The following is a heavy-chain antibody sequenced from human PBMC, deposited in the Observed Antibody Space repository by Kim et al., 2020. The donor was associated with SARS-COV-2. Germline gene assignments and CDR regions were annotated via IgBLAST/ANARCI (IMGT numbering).Heavy chain of an antibody. CDR2: IYPGDSDT. Sequence: GESLQISCKGSGYSFTSYWIGWVRQMPGKGLEWMGSIYPGDSDTRYSPSFQGQVTISADKSISTAYLQWSSLKASDTAMYYCARHGHHDGDYGEDGYYYYGRDVWGQEPTVTVS. J-gene: IGHJ6*02. D-gene: IGHD4-17*01. CDR3: ARHGHHDGDYGEDGYYYYGRDV. CDR1: GYSFTSYW. V-gene: IGHV5-51*01.